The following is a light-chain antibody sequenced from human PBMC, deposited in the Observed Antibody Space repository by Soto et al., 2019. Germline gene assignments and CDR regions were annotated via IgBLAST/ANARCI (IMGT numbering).Light chain of an antibody. CDR2: AVT. J-gene: IGLJ1*01. CDR1: SSEVGGYNY. CDR3: SSYTSSSTL. V-gene: IGLV2-14*01. Sequence: QSALTQPASVSGSPGQSITISCTGTSSEVGGYNYVSWYQQHPGKAPKLMIYAVTDRPSGVSSRFSGSKSANTASLTISGLQAEDEADYYCSSYTSSSTLFGTGTKLTVL.